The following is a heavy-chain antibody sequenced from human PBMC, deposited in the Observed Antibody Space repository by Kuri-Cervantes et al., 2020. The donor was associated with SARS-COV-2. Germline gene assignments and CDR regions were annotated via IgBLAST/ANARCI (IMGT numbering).Heavy chain of an antibody. J-gene: IGHJ4*02. Sequence: ASVKVSCKASGYTFTSYGISWVRQAPEQGLEWMGIINPSGGSTSYAQKFQSRVTMTRDTSTSTVYMELSSLRSEDTAVYYCARAELTGIDYWGQGTLVTVSS. CDR1: GYTFTSYG. V-gene: IGHV1-46*01. CDR3: ARAELTGIDY. CDR2: INPSGGST. D-gene: IGHD7-27*01.